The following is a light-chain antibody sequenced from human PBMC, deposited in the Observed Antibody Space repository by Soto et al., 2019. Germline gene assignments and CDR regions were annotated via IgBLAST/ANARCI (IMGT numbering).Light chain of an antibody. V-gene: IGKV3-15*01. CDR1: QSVSSD. J-gene: IGKJ5*01. CDR2: GAS. CDR3: QQYNDWPTIT. Sequence: EIVMPQSPATLSVPPGARATLSCRASQSVSSDFAWYQQKPGQAPRLLIYGASTRATGIPARFSGSGSGTEFTLTISSLQSEDFAVYYCQQYNDWPTITVGQGTRLEIK.